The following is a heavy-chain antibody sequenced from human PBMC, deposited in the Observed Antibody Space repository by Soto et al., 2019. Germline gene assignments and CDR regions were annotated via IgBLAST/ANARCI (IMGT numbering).Heavy chain of an antibody. CDR2: IYYSGST. CDR3: ARHEKGSGWPRGNHRPYYFDY. CDR1: GGSISSSSYY. D-gene: IGHD6-19*01. J-gene: IGHJ4*02. V-gene: IGHV4-39*01. Sequence: KPSETLSLTCTVSGGSISSSSYYWGWIRQPPGKGLEWIGSIYYSGSTYYNPSLKSRVTISVDTSKNQFSLKLSSVTAADTAVYYCARHEKGSGWPRGNHRPYYFDYWGQGTLVTVSS.